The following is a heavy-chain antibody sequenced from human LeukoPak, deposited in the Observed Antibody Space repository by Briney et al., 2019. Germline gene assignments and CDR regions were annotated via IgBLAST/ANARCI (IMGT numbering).Heavy chain of an antibody. Sequence: GGTLRLSCAASGFNFRDNGMTWVRLAPGKGREWGSAISGSGVSTYYADSVRGRFTISRDNSKTTLYLQMNSLRAEDTAVYYCAKEYGSTYGEFDYWGQGTLVTVPS. CDR2: ISGSGVST. CDR3: AKEYGSTYGEFDY. V-gene: IGHV3-23*01. D-gene: IGHD7-27*01. J-gene: IGHJ4*02. CDR1: GFNFRDNG.